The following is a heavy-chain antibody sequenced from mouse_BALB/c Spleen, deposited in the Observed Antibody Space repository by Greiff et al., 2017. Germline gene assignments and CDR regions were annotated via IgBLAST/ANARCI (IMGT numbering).Heavy chain of an antibody. V-gene: IGHV2-6-2*01. J-gene: IGHJ4*01. CDR3: ARQCWDEDAMDY. Sequence: VQVVESGPDLVAPSQTLSITCTVSGFSLTSYGVHWVRQPPGKGLEWLVVIRSDGSTTYNSALKSRLSISKDNTKSQVFLKMISLQTDDTAMYYCARQCWDEDAMDYWGQGTSVTVSS. CDR2: IRSDGST. CDR1: GFSLTSYG. D-gene: IGHD4-1*01.